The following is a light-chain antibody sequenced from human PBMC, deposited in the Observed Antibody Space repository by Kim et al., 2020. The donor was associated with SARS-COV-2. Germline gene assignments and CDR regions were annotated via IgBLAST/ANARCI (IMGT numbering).Light chain of an antibody. Sequence: QSALTQPASVSGSPGQSITISCTGTSNDVGGYNFVSWYQQHPGKAPKLMIYDVNNRPSGVSNRFSGSKSGNTASLTISGLQAEDEADYYCNSYTSSTTWVFGGGTQLTVL. J-gene: IGLJ2*01. CDR3: NSYTSSTTWV. V-gene: IGLV2-14*03. CDR1: SNDVGGYNF. CDR2: DVN.